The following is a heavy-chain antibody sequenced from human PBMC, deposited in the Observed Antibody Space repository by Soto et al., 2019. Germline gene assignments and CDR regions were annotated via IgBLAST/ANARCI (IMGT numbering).Heavy chain of an antibody. CDR3: TTDSYSTIIIVRFDY. CDR1: GLTFSNAW. Sequence: EVQLVASGGGLVKPGGSLRLSCAASGLTFSNAWIKWVRQAPGKGLEWVGRIKSKTDGGTTDYAEPVKGRFAISRDDSNNMVYLQMNSLKIEDTAVYYCTTDSYSTIIIVRFDYWGHGTLVTVSS. J-gene: IGHJ4*01. CDR2: IKSKTDGGTT. D-gene: IGHD3-22*01. V-gene: IGHV3-15*07.